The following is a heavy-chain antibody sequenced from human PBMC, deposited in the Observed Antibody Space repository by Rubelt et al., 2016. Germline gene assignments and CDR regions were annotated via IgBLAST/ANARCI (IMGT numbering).Heavy chain of an antibody. V-gene: IGHV4-34*01. CDR1: GGSFSGYY. CDR3: AEYVRVTGSYYFDY. D-gene: IGHD2-15*01. J-gene: IGHJ4*02. CDR2: INHSGST. Sequence: QVQLQQWGAGLLKPSETLSLTCAVYGGSFSGYYWSWIRQPPGKGLAWIGEINHSGSTNYNPSLNSQATISFETSKNQFSLKLSAVTAADTAVYYCAEYVRVTGSYYFDYWGQGALVTVSS.